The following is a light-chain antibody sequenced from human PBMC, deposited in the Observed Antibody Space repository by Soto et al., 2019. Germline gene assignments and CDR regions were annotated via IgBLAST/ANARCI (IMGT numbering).Light chain of an antibody. CDR2: DVS. CDR1: SSDVGGYDY. J-gene: IGLJ3*02. CDR3: ASYGGRNNLV. Sequence: QSALTQPPSASGSPGQSVTISCTGTSSDVGGYDYVSWYQQHPGKAPKVMIYDVSKRPSGVPDRFSGSKSGNTASLTVSGLQAEDDADYYCASYGGRNNLVFGGGTKLTVL. V-gene: IGLV2-8*01.